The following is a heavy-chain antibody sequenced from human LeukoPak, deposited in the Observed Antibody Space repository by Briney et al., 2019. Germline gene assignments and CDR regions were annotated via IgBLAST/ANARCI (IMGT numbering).Heavy chain of an antibody. Sequence: SQTLSLTCAISGDSVSSNTAAWNWIRQSPSRGLEWLGRTYYRSKWYNDYAVSVKSRITINPDTSKNQFSLQLKSVTPEDTAVYFCARGVGSGWALGYRGQGTLVTVSS. CDR2: TYYRSKWYN. CDR3: ARGVGSGWALGY. V-gene: IGHV6-1*01. CDR1: GDSVSSNTAA. D-gene: IGHD6-25*01. J-gene: IGHJ4*02.